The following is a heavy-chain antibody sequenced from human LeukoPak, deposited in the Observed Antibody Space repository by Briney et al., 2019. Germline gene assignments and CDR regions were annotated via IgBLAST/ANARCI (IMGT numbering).Heavy chain of an antibody. CDR3: ARLYVRPSGWPGYHYYYFDV. D-gene: IGHD6-19*01. CDR2: IDHRGGT. J-gene: IGHJ6*03. CDR1: GGSFSGSY. V-gene: IGHV4-34*01. Sequence: SETLSLTCAVYGGSFSGSYWSWIRQPPGRGLEWIGEIDHRGGTKYNPSLTSRITISLDTSKNQFSLRLSSLTAADTAVYYCARLYVRPSGWPGYHYYYFDVWGKGTTVTVSS.